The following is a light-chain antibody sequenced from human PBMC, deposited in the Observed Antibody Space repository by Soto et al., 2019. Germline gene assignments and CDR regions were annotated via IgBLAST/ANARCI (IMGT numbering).Light chain of an antibody. CDR1: SSNIGAGYD. CDR2: GNN. Sequence: QSVLTQPPSVSGAPGQRVTISCTGSSSNIGAGYDVHWYQQLPGTAPKLLIYGNNNRPSGVPDRFSGSKSGTSASLANTGLQAEDEADYYCQSYDGSLSGWVFGGGTKLTVL. V-gene: IGLV1-40*01. CDR3: QSYDGSLSGWV. J-gene: IGLJ3*02.